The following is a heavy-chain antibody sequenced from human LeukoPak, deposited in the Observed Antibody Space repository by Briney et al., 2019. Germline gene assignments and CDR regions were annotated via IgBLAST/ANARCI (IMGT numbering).Heavy chain of an antibody. V-gene: IGHV1-69*04. D-gene: IGHD1-26*01. CDR1: GGTFSSYA. CDR2: IIPIFGIA. CDR3: ARDSWSYLPSLRY. Sequence: ASAKVSCKASGGTFSSYAISWVRQAPGQGLEWMGRIIPIFGIANYAQKFQGRVTITADKSTSTAYMELSSLRSEDTAVYYCARDSWSYLPSLRYWGQGTLVTVSS. J-gene: IGHJ4*02.